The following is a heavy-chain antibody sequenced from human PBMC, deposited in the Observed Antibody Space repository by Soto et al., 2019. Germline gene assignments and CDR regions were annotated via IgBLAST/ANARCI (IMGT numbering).Heavy chain of an antibody. CDR1: GFTFDDYA. CDR3: AKVLFGMSGASNDY. V-gene: IGHV3-9*01. D-gene: IGHD2-15*01. J-gene: IGHJ4*02. CDR2: ISWNSGSI. Sequence: EVQLVESGGGLVQPGRSLRLSCAASGFTFDDYAMHWVRQAPGKGLEWVSGISWNSGSIGYADSVKGRFTISRDNAKNSLYLQMNSLRAEDTALYYCAKVLFGMSGASNDYWGQETLVTVSS.